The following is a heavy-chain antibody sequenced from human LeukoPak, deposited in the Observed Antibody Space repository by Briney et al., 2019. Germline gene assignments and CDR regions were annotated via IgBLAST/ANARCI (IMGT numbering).Heavy chain of an antibody. Sequence: GESLKISCKGSGYSSTNYWIGWVRQIPGKGLEWMGIIYPFNSDTRCSPSFQGQVTISADESINTAYLQWGSLKASDTAIYYCARHRDGYNPFDYWGQGTLVTVSS. CDR1: GYSSTNYW. V-gene: IGHV5-51*01. D-gene: IGHD5-24*01. CDR3: ARHRDGYNPFDY. J-gene: IGHJ4*02. CDR2: IYPFNSDT.